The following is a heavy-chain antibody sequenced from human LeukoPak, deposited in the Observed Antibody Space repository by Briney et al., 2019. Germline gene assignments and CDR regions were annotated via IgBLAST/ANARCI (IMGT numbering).Heavy chain of an antibody. J-gene: IGHJ3*02. V-gene: IGHV1-46*01. CDR3: ARVPSGYDAFDI. D-gene: IGHD3-22*01. CDR2: INPSGGST. Sequence: PRASVTVSCKASGYTFTSYYMHWVRQAPGQGLEWMGIINPSGGSTSYAQKFQGRVTMTRDTSTSTVYMELSSLRSEDTAVYYCARVPSGYDAFDIWGQGTMVTVSS. CDR1: GYTFTSYY.